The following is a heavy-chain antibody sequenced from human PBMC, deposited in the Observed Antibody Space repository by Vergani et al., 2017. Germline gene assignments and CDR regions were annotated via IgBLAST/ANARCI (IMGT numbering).Heavy chain of an antibody. CDR3: AGDRHDGHGYPGPFDS. D-gene: IGHD3-22*01. J-gene: IGHJ4*02. CDR2: IIPKFGTA. V-gene: IGHV1-69*13. CDR1: GGNFSTDA. Sequence: QVHLVQSGAEVQKPGSSVKVSCKASGGNFSTDAFSWVRQAPGQGLEWMGRIIPKFGTANYAERFRGRVIITADESTDTAHMELSSLISEDTAVYYCAGDRHDGHGYPGPFDSWGQGSQVTVSS.